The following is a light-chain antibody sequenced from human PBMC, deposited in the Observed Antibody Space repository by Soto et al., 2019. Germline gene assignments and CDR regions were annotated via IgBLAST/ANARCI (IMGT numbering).Light chain of an antibody. V-gene: IGKV3-15*01. CDR2: RAS. Sequence: IVMAQSPATLSVSPGERATLSCRASQNIYSNVAWYQQRPGQAPRLLIYRASTRATGIPARFSGSGSGTEFTLTISSLQSEDFTVYSCLQYHNLWAFGQGTQLDI. J-gene: IGKJ1*01. CDR1: QNIYSN. CDR3: LQYHNLWA.